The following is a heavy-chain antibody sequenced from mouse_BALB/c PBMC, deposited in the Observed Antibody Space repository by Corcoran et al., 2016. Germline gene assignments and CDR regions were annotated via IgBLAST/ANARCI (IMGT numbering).Heavy chain of an antibody. J-gene: IGHJ1*01. CDR1: GYTFTSYV. CDR3: ARGACYWYFDV. V-gene: IGHV1S136*01. Sequence: EVQLQQSGPELVKPGASVKMSCKASGYTFTSYVMHWVKQKPGQGLEWIGYINPYNDGTKYNEKFKGKATLTSDKSSSTAYMELSSLTSEDSAVYYCARGACYWYFDVWGAGTTVTVSS. CDR2: INPYNDGT.